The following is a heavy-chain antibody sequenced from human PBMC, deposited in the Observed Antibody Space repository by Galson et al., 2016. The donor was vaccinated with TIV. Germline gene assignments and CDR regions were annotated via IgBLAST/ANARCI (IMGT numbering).Heavy chain of an antibody. J-gene: IGHJ4*02. CDR1: GSTFSKAW. V-gene: IGHV3-15*01. D-gene: IGHD5-12*01. CDR3: TTERSYGYNDH. Sequence: SLRLSCAASGSTFSKAWMTWVRQAPGKGLEWVGRIKSKSDAGTTEYAAPVKGRFIISRDDSKGTLFLQMDSLRTEDTAMYYCTTERSYGYNDHWGQGTLVTVSS. CDR2: IKSKSDAGTT.